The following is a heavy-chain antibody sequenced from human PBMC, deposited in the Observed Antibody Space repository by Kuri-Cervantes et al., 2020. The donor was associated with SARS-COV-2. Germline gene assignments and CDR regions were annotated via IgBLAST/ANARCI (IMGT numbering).Heavy chain of an antibody. CDR2: ISSSSSYI. J-gene: IGHJ4*02. V-gene: IGHV3-23*01. CDR1: GFTFSSYA. Sequence: GESLKISCAASGFTFSSYAMSWVRQAPGKGLEWVSSISSSSSYIYYADSVKGRFTISRDNSKNTLYLQMNRLRAEDMAVYHCAKGGWLDDYGQGTLVT. CDR3: AKGGWLDD. D-gene: IGHD6-19*01.